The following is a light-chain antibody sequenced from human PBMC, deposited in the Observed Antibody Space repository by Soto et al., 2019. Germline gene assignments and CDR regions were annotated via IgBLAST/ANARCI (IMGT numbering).Light chain of an antibody. Sequence: QSVLTQPPSVSAAPGQKVTISCSGSSSDMGNYAVSWYQQLPGTAPQVIIYRGTKRPSGVSTRFSGSVSGNTASLTVSGLQAEDEAEYFCCSSAPESTYVFGTGTKVTVL. CDR3: CSSAPESTYV. CDR1: SSDMGNYA. J-gene: IGLJ1*01. V-gene: IGLV2-23*01. CDR2: RGT.